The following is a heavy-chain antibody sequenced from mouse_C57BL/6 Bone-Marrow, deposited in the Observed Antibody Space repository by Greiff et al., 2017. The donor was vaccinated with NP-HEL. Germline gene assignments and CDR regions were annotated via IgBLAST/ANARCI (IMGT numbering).Heavy chain of an antibody. V-gene: IGHV5-9-1*02. Sequence: EVHLVESGEGLVKPGGSLKLSCAASGFTFSSYAMSWVRQTPEKRLEWVAYISSGGDYIYYADTVKGRFTISRDNARNTLYLQMSSLKSEDTAMYYCTREGWLGPHWYFDVWGTGTTVTVSS. J-gene: IGHJ1*03. D-gene: IGHD2-3*01. CDR3: TREGWLGPHWYFDV. CDR1: GFTFSSYA. CDR2: ISSGGDYI.